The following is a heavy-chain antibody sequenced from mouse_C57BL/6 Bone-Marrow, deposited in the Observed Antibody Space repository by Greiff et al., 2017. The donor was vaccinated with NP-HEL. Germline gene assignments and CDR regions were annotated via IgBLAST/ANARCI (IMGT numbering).Heavy chain of an antibody. CDR1: GYTFTSYW. V-gene: IGHV1-69*01. J-gene: IGHJ4*01. CDR2: IDPSDSYT. D-gene: IGHD2-5*01. Sequence: QVQLQQPGAELVMPGASVKLSCKASGYTFTSYWMHWVKQRPGQGLEWIGKIDPSDSYTNYNQKFKGKSTLTVDKSSSTAYMQLSSLTSEDSAVYYCAREDYSNLYAMDYWGQGTSVTVSS. CDR3: AREDYSNLYAMDY.